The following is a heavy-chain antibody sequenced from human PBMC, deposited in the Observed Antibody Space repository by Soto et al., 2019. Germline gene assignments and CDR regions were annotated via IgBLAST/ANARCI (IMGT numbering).Heavy chain of an antibody. CDR2: IYHSGST. J-gene: IGHJ2*01. CDR1: GGSISSSNW. Sequence: QVQLQDSGPGLVKPSGTLSLTCAVSGGSISSSNWWSWVRQPPGKGLEWIGEIYHSGSTNYNPSLKSRVTISVDKAKNQFSLKLSSVTAADTAVYYCARSEMIVVVITPTWYFDLWGRGTLVTVSS. CDR3: ARSEMIVVVITPTWYFDL. V-gene: IGHV4-4*02. D-gene: IGHD3-22*01.